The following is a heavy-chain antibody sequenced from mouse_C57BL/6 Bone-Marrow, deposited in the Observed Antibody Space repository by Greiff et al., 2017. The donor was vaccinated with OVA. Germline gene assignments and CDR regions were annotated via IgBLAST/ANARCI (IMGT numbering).Heavy chain of an antibody. J-gene: IGHJ2*01. CDR3: ARISHFDY. V-gene: IGHV5-17*01. CDR1: GFTFSDYG. Sequence: EVMLVESGGGLVKPGGSLKLSCAASGFTFSDYGMHWVRQAPEQGLEWVVYISSGSSTIDYADTVKGRFTISRDNAKNTLYLQMTSLRSEDTAMYYCARISHFDYWGQGTTLTVSS. CDR2: ISSGSSTI.